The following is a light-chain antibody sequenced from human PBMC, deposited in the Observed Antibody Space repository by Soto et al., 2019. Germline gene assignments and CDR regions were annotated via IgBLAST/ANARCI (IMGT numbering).Light chain of an antibody. CDR2: GAS. J-gene: IGKJ1*01. V-gene: IGKV3-20*01. CDR3: QQYDRSPRT. Sequence: EVMLTQSPGTLSLSPGERATLSCRASQSVSSNYLAWYQQKSGQAPRLLIYGASNRATGIPDRFSGSGSGTDFTLTIRRLEPEDVAVYYCQQYDRSPRTCGQGTKVEFK. CDR1: QSVSSNY.